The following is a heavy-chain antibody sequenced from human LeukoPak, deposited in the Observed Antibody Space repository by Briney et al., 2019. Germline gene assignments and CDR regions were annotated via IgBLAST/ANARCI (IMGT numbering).Heavy chain of an antibody. CDR1: GFTFSSYA. D-gene: IGHD3-16*02. CDR3: ARDGPPPAYYDYVWGSYRYTGFFDY. Sequence: GGSLRLSCAASGFTFSSYALHWVRQAPGKGLEWVAVISYDGSNKYYADSVKGRFTISRDNSKNTLYLQMNSLRAEDTAVYYCARDGPPPAYYDYVWGSYRYTGFFDYWGQGTLVTVSS. CDR2: ISYDGSNK. J-gene: IGHJ4*02. V-gene: IGHV3-30*04.